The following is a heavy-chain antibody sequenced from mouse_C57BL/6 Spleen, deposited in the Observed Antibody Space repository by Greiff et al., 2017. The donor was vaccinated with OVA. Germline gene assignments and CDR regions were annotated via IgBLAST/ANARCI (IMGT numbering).Heavy chain of an antibody. CDR1: GFTFSDYG. CDR2: ISSGSSTI. D-gene: IGHD1-1*01. CDR3: ARDDGSLYYYAMDY. V-gene: IGHV5-17*01. Sequence: DVMLVESGGGLVKPGGSLKLSCAASGFTFSDYGMHWVRQAPEKGLEWVAYISSGSSTIYYADTVKGRFTISRDNAKNTLFLQMTSLRSEDTAMYYCARDDGSLYYYAMDYWGQGTSVTVSS. J-gene: IGHJ4*01.